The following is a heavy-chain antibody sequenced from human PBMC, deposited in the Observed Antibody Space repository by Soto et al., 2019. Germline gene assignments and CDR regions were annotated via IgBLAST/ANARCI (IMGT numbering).Heavy chain of an antibody. J-gene: IGHJ6*02. Sequence: GGSLRLSCAASGFEFSGYYMTWIRQAPGKGLEWVSYINSRGSHIYYADSLKGRFTISRDNARGSLYLGLNSLRVEDAAVYYCARALLVIVQVAGATPGYYCMDVWGQGTTFTVSS. CDR3: ARALLVIVQVAGATPGYYCMDV. CDR1: GFEFSGYY. D-gene: IGHD1-26*01. CDR2: INSRGSHI. V-gene: IGHV3-11*01.